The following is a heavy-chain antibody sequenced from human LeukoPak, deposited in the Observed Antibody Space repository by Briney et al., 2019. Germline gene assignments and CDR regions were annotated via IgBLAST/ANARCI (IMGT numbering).Heavy chain of an antibody. CDR1: GGTFSSYA. Sequence: GASVKVSCKASGGTFSSYAISWVRQAPGQGLEWMGGIIPIFGTANYAQKFQGRVTITADKSTSTAYMELSSLRSEDTAVYYCAREGVVAATATYFDYWGQGTLVTVSS. D-gene: IGHD2-15*01. V-gene: IGHV1-69*06. CDR3: AREGVVAATATYFDY. J-gene: IGHJ4*02. CDR2: IIPIFGTA.